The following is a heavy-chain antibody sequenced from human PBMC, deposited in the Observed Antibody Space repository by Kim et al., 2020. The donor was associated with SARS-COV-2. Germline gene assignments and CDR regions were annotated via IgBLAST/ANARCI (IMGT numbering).Heavy chain of an antibody. Sequence: GGSLRLSCAASGFTVGGSYMTWVRQAPGKGLEWVSVIYGAANIYYADSVKGRFTISRDNSKNTLYLQMNSLRAEDTAMYYCARGTMILVVPNYWGQGTLV. D-gene: IGHD3-22*01. CDR3: ARGTMILVVPNY. CDR1: GFTVGGSY. CDR2: IYGAANI. V-gene: IGHV3-53*01. J-gene: IGHJ4*02.